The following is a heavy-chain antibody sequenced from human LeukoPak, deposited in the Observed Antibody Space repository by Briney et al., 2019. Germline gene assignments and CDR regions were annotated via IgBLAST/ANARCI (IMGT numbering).Heavy chain of an antibody. J-gene: IGHJ4*02. Sequence: PSETLSLTCTVSGGSISSYYWSWIRQPPGKGLEWIGYIYYSGSTSYNPSLKSRVTITVDTSKNQFSLKLSSVTAADTAVYYCARYVVPAALIDYWGQGTLVTVSS. CDR2: IYYSGST. V-gene: IGHV4-59*01. CDR1: GGSISSYY. CDR3: ARYVVPAALIDY. D-gene: IGHD2-2*01.